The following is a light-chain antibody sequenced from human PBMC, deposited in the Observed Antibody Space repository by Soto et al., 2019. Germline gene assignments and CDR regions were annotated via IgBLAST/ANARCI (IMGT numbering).Light chain of an antibody. Sequence: DVVLTQSPLSLPVTLGQPASISCRSSQSLVNGAGNTYLNWFHQRPGQSPRRLIYKVSNRDSGGPDQFSGSGSGTDFTLKISRVEAEDIGVYYCMQGTHWPPYTFGQGTKLEIK. CDR3: MQGTHWPPYT. CDR2: KVS. CDR1: QSLVNGAGNTY. V-gene: IGKV2-30*01. J-gene: IGKJ2*01.